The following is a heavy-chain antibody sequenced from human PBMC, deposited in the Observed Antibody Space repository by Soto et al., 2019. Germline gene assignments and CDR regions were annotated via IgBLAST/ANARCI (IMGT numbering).Heavy chain of an antibody. CDR1: GFTFIGYA. CDR2: ISGSGGST. V-gene: IGHV3-23*01. D-gene: IGHD3-3*01. CDR3: ATPKYYDFWSGYYKGRDYYYGMDV. Sequence: PGGSLRLSCASSGFTFIGYAMSWVRQAPGKGLEWVSAISGSGGSTYYADSVKGRFTIARDNSKNTLYLQMNSLRAEDTAVYYCATPKYYDFWSGYYKGRDYYYGMDVWGQGTTVTVSS. J-gene: IGHJ6*02.